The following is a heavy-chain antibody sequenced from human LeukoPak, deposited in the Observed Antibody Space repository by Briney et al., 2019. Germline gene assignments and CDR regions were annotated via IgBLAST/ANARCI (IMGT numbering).Heavy chain of an antibody. CDR3: ARDHNWAFDS. D-gene: IGHD1-20*01. CDR1: GFTFSDYS. J-gene: IGHJ4*02. Sequence: GGSLRLSCAASGFTFSDYSMNWVRRAPGRGLEWIPYIGLASGFVSYADSVKGRFSISSDTARNSVYLQMSSLRAEDTAVYYCARDHNWAFDSWGRGTLVTVSS. V-gene: IGHV3-21*05. CDR2: IGLASGFV.